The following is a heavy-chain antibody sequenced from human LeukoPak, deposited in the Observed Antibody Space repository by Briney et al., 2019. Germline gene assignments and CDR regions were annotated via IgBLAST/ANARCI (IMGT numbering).Heavy chain of an antibody. D-gene: IGHD1-26*01. CDR2: ISTYNGAT. CDR1: GYTFTNYG. V-gene: IGHV1-18*01. CDR3: ARRGKWELSSYMDV. J-gene: IGHJ6*03. Sequence: VASVKVSCKASGYTFTNYGVSWVRQAPGQGLEWMGWISTYNGATNSAQKVQGRLTMTTDTSTSTAYMELRSLRSDDTAVYYCARRGKWELSSYMDVWGKGTTVTVSS.